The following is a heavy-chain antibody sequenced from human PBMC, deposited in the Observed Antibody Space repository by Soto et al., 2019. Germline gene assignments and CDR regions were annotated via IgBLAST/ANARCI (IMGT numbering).Heavy chain of an antibody. Sequence: QVQLVQSGAEVKKPGASVKVSCKASGYTFTSYDINWVRQATGQGLEWMGWMNPNSGNTGYAQKFQGRVTMSRKTSLSTAYMELRSLRSGDTAVYYCARGRYCSGGSWDPGPAFEIWGQGTTVTVSS. V-gene: IGHV1-8*01. CDR2: MNPNSGNT. CDR3: ARGRYCSGGSWDPGPAFEI. J-gene: IGHJ3*02. CDR1: GYTFTSYD. D-gene: IGHD2-15*01.